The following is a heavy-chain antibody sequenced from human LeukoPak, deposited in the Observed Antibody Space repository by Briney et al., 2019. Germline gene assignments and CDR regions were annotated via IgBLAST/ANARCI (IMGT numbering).Heavy chain of an antibody. V-gene: IGHV4-34*01. CDR1: GGSFSGYY. D-gene: IGHD6-19*01. CDR3: ARGSGGHSSGWYEY. CDR2: INHSGST. Sequence: SETLSLTCAVYGGSFSGYYWSWIRQPPGKGLEWIGEINHSGSTNYNPSLKSRVTISVDTSKNQFSLKLSSVTAADTAVYYCARGSGGHSSGWYEYWGQGTLVTVSS. J-gene: IGHJ4*02.